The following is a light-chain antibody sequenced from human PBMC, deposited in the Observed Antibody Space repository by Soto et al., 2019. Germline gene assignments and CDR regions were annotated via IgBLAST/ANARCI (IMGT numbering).Light chain of an antibody. CDR1: QSISRR. Sequence: DIQMTQSPSTLSASVGDRVTITCRASQSISRRLDWYQQKPGKAPKLMIYRASSLESGVPSKFSGSGSGTEFTLTSSRLQPDDFATYYCQQYISYPYTFGQGTKLEIK. J-gene: IGKJ2*01. V-gene: IGKV1-5*03. CDR3: QQYISYPYT. CDR2: RAS.